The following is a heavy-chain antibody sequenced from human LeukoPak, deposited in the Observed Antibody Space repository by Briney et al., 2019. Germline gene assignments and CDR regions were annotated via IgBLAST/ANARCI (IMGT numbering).Heavy chain of an antibody. CDR1: GASTSGSGYY. CDR3: AKSGGYGLIDY. J-gene: IGHJ4*02. CDR2: IYYSGST. D-gene: IGHD1-26*01. V-gene: IGHV4-39*01. Sequence: PSETLSLTCAVSGASTSGSGYYLGWIRQPPGTGLEWIGNIYYSGSTYYNASLQSRVTISIDTSKNQFSLRLNSVTAADTAMYYCAKSGGYGLIDYWGQGTLVTVSS.